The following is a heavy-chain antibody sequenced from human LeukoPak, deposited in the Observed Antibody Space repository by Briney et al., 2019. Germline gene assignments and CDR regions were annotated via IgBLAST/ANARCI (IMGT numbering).Heavy chain of an antibody. CDR2: ISYSGST. V-gene: IGHV4-59*01. D-gene: IGHD2-15*01. CDR1: GGSISNYY. J-gene: IGHJ4*02. CDR3: ARGFCSGGTCYRTFFDY. Sequence: PSETLSLTCTVSGGSISNYYWNWIRQPPGKGLEWIGYISYSGSTNYYPSLKSRVTISVDTSKNQFSLKLSSVTAADTAVYYCARGFCSGGTCYRTFFDYWGQGTLVTVSS.